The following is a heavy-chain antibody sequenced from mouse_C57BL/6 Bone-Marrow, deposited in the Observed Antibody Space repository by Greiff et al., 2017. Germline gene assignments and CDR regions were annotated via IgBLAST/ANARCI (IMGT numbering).Heavy chain of an antibody. CDR2: IYPGDGDT. Sequence: VQLQQSGAELVKPGASVKISCKASGYAFSSYWMNWVKQRPGKGLEWIGQIYPGDGDTNYNGKFKGKATLTADKSSSTAYMELRSLTSEDSAVYYCARLGDYPWFAYWGQGTLVTVSA. J-gene: IGHJ3*01. D-gene: IGHD2-4*01. CDR1: GYAFSSYW. V-gene: IGHV1-80*01. CDR3: ARLGDYPWFAY.